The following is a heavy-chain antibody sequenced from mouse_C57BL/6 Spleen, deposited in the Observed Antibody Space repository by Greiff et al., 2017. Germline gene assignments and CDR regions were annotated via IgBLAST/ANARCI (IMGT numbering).Heavy chain of an antibody. CDR3: APDLLLRSYYFDY. V-gene: IGHV1-4*01. CDR2: INPSSGYT. J-gene: IGHJ2*01. CDR1: GYTFTSYT. Sequence: VKLMESGAELARPGASVKMSCKASGYTFTSYTMHWVKQRPGQGLEWIGYINPSSGYTKYNQKFKDKATLTAEKSSSTAYMQLSSLTSEDSAVYYCAPDLLLRSYYFDYWGQGTTLTVSS. D-gene: IGHD1-1*01.